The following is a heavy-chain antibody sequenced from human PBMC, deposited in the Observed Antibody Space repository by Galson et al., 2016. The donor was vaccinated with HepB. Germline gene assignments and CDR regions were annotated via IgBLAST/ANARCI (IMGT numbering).Heavy chain of an antibody. J-gene: IGHJ3*02. CDR3: ARGGTTMTTWGAFDI. D-gene: IGHD4-17*01. CDR2: TYYRFNKWSN. Sequence: CAISGDSVSRNSASWDWIRQSPSRGLEWLGRTYYRFNKWSNDYAMSVKSRIIIDPDTSKNQFSLQLNSVTPEDTAVYFCARGGTTMTTWGAFDIWGQGTMVTISS. V-gene: IGHV6-1*01. CDR1: GDSVSRNSAS.